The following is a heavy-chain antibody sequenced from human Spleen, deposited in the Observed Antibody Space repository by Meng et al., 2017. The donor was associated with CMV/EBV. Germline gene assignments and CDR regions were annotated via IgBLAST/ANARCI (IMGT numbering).Heavy chain of an antibody. CDR3: ASPSYSSSWEIHYFDY. J-gene: IGHJ4*02. CDR1: GDSVSSNSAA. V-gene: IGHV6-1*01. CDR2: TYYRSKWYN. D-gene: IGHD6-13*01. Sequence: SQTLSLTCAISGDSVSSNSAAWNWIRQSPSRGLEWLGRTYYRSKWYNDYAVSVKSRITINPDTSKNQFSLKLSSVTAADTAVYYCASPSYSSSWEIHYFDYWGQGTLVTVSS.